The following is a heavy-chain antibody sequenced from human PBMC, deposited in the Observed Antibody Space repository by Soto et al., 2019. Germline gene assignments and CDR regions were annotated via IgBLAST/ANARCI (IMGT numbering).Heavy chain of an antibody. CDR3: ARDLRDSSAYAL. D-gene: IGHD3-22*01. CDR1: GDSISSGTYY. Sequence: QVQLQESGPGLVKPSETLSLTCTVSGDSISSGTYYWSWIRQPPGKELEWIGYIYYRGSTNYNPSLKSRVTISLETSKNQCSLNLNSVTAADTAVYYCARDLRDSSAYALWGQGTLVTVSS. J-gene: IGHJ4*02. CDR2: IYYRGST. V-gene: IGHV4-61*01.